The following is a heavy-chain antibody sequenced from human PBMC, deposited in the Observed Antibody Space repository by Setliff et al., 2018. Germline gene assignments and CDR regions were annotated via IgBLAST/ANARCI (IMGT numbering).Heavy chain of an antibody. CDR2: FDPEDGET. Sequence: ASVKVSCKVSGYTLTELSMHWVRQAPGKGLEWMGGFDPEDGETIYAQKFQGRVTMTEDTSTDTAYMELSSLRSEDTAVYYCAKDGAGIRHYFYYVDVWGKGTTVTVSS. D-gene: IGHD1-1*01. CDR1: GYTLTELS. CDR3: AKDGAGIRHYFYYVDV. V-gene: IGHV1-24*01. J-gene: IGHJ6*03.